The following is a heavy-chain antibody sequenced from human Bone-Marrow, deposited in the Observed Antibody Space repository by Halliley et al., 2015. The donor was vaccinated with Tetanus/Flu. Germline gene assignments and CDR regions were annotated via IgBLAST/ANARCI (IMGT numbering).Heavy chain of an antibody. V-gene: IGHV3-74*01. J-gene: IGHJ5*02. CDR2: ISNEGSGR. CDR3: AKVAGNPA. Sequence: VSSISNEGSGRIHADSVRGRFTISRDNAKNTLYLQMSSLRAEDTAVYYCAKVAGNPAWGQGTLVTVSS.